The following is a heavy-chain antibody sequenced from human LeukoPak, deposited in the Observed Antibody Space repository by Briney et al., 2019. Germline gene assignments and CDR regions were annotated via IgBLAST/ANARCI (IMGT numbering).Heavy chain of an antibody. V-gene: IGHV4-4*07. CDR3: ARDKRLDGMDV. CDR2: VFPGGTT. D-gene: IGHD6-25*01. J-gene: IGHJ6*02. Sequence: SETLSLTCTVSGGSISTFYWSWIRQPAGKGLEWIGRVFPGGTTDYNPSLKSRVTMSVNTSKSQLSLTLNAVTAADTAVYYCARDKRLDGMDVWGQGTTVTVSS. CDR1: GGSISTFY.